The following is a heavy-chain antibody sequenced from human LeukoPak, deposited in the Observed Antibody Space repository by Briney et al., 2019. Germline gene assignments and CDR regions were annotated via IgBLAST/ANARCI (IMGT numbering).Heavy chain of an antibody. CDR3: ARRLNGYNVGGRDYFGMDV. V-gene: IGHV1-69*04. Sequence: ASVKVSCKASGGTFSSYAISWVRQAPGQGLEWMGRIIPILGIANYAQKFQGRVTITADKSTSTAYMELSSLRSEDTAVYYCARRLNGYNVGGRDYFGMDVWGQGTTVTVS. J-gene: IGHJ6*02. CDR1: GGTFSSYA. CDR2: IIPILGIA. D-gene: IGHD5-24*01.